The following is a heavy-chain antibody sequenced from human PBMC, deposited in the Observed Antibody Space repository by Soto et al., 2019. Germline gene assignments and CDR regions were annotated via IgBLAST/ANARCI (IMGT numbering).Heavy chain of an antibody. CDR2: IYYSGST. J-gene: IGHJ4*02. CDR1: GGSISSGDYY. Sequence: SETLSLTCTVSGGSISSGDYYWSWIRQPPGKGLEWIGYIYYSGSTYYNPSLKSRVTISVDTSKNQFSLKLSSVTAADTAVYYCARDPGYSYGYDYWGQGTLVTVSS. V-gene: IGHV4-30-4*01. CDR3: ARDPGYSYGYDY. D-gene: IGHD5-18*01.